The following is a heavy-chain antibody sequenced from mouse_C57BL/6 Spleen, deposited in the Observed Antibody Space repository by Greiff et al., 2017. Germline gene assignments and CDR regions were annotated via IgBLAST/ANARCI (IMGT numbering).Heavy chain of an antibody. Sequence: QVQLQQPGAELVKPGASVKLSCKASGYTFTSYWMHWVKQRPGQGLEWIGMIHPNSGSTNYNEKFKSKATLTVDKSSSTAYMQLSSLTSEDSAVYYCAKTAQALYYAMDYWGQGTSVTVSS. V-gene: IGHV1-64*01. J-gene: IGHJ4*01. D-gene: IGHD3-2*02. CDR1: GYTFTSYW. CDR2: IHPNSGST. CDR3: AKTAQALYYAMDY.